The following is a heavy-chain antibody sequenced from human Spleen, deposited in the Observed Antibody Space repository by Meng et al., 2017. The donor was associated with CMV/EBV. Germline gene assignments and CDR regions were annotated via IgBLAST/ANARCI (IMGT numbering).Heavy chain of an antibody. CDR3: AREGSYGDFDY. Sequence: QGPLKGAGPGLGKPSGTLSLPCTVSGGSISSYYWSWIRQPAGKGLEWIGRIYTSGSTNYNPSLKSRVTMSVDTSKNQLSLKLSSVTAADTAVYYSAREGSYGDFDYWGQGTLVTVSS. D-gene: IGHD5-18*01. CDR1: GGSISSYY. CDR2: IYTSGST. V-gene: IGHV4-4*07. J-gene: IGHJ4*02.